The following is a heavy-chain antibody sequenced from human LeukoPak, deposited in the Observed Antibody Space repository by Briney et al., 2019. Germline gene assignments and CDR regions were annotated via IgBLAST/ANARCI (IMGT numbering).Heavy chain of an antibody. Sequence: SETLSLTCAVYGGSFSGYYWSWIRQPPGKGLEWIGEINHSGSTNYNPSLKSRVTISVDTSKNQFSLKLSSVTAADTAVYYCARGWRAFDYWGQGTLVTVS. D-gene: IGHD5-24*01. V-gene: IGHV4-34*01. CDR2: INHSGST. J-gene: IGHJ4*02. CDR1: GGSFSGYY. CDR3: ARGWRAFDY.